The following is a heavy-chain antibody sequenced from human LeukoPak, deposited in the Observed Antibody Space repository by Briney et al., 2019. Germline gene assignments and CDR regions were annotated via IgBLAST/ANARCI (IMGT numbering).Heavy chain of an antibody. J-gene: IGHJ4*02. CDR2: ISTCNGKI. CDR3: ARDSGGYEFFDF. D-gene: IGHD5-12*01. CDR1: GFIFSSYR. V-gene: IGHV3-48*02. Sequence: PGWSLRLSCPASGFIFSSYRMNWLRQAAAKGVEWVSYISTCNGKIYYIDSVKGGFTITRDNAKNSLYLQMNSLRDEDTAGYYCARDSGGYEFFDFRGQGTRVTVSS.